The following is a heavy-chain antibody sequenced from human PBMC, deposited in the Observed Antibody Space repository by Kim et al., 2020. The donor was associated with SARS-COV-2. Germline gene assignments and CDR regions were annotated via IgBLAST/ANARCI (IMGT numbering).Heavy chain of an antibody. CDR2: IWYDGSNK. J-gene: IGHJ4*02. CDR3: ATDYGGNSGWAGYFDY. V-gene: IGHV3-33*01. CDR1: GFTFSSYG. D-gene: IGHD4-17*01. Sequence: GGSLRLSCAASGFTFSSYGMHWVRQAPGKGLEWVAVIWYDGSNKYYADSVKGRFTISRDNSKNTLYLQMNSLRAEDTAVYYCATDYGGNSGWAGYFDYWGQGTLVTVSS.